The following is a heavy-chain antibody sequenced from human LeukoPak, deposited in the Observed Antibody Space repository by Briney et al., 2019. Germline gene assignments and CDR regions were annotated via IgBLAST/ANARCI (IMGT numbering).Heavy chain of an antibody. CDR1: GYTFTSYG. J-gene: IGHJ5*02. Sequence: GAAVKVSCKASGYTFTSYGLSWVRQAPGERLEWLGWISAYNGNTNYAQKLQGRVTMTTDTSTSTAYMELSSLRSDDTAVYYCARDLLVAATPDPIWFDPWGQGTLVTVSS. V-gene: IGHV1-18*01. CDR3: ARDLLVAATPDPIWFDP. D-gene: IGHD2-15*01. CDR2: ISAYNGNT.